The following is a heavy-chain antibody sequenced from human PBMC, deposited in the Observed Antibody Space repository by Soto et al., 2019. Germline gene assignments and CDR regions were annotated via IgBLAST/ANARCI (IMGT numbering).Heavy chain of an antibody. CDR1: GGTFSSYA. CDR2: IIPIFGTA. CDR3: AMSYYDILTGRDYYYYGMDV. D-gene: IGHD3-9*01. V-gene: IGHV1-69*13. J-gene: IGHJ6*02. Sequence: GASVKVSCKASGGTFSSYAISWVRQAPGQGLEWMGGIIPIFGTANYAQKFQGRVTITADESTSTAYMELSSLRSEDTAVYYCAMSYYDILTGRDYYYYGMDVWGQGTTVTVSS.